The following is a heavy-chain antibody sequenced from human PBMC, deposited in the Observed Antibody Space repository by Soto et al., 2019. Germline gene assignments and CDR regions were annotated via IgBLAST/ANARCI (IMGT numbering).Heavy chain of an antibody. V-gene: IGHV1-3*01. J-gene: IGHJ4*02. CDR3: ARGVGDIVVVVAATQLDY. CDR2: INAGNGNT. CDR1: GYTFTSYA. D-gene: IGHD2-15*01. Sequence: ASVKVSCKASGYTFTSYAMHWVRQAPGQRLEWMGWINAGNGNTKYSQKFQGRVTITRDTSASTAYMELSSLRSEDTAVYYCARGVGDIVVVVAATQLDYWGQGTLVTVSS.